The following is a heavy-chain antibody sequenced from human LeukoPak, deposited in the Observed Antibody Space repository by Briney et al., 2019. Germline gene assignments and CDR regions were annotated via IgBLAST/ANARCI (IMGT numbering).Heavy chain of an antibody. D-gene: IGHD6-6*01. Sequence: GGSLRLSCAASGFTFNNYWMTWVRQAPGKGLEWVSAISGSGGSTYYADSVKGRFTISRDNSKNTLYLQMNSLRAEDTAVYYCAKDKSIAARLPFDYWGQGTLVTVSS. CDR2: ISGSGGST. V-gene: IGHV3-23*01. J-gene: IGHJ4*02. CDR3: AKDKSIAARLPFDY. CDR1: GFTFNNYW.